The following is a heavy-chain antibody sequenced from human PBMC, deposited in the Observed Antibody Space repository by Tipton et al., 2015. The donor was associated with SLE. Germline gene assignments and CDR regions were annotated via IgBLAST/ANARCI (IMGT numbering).Heavy chain of an antibody. J-gene: IGHJ4*02. V-gene: IGHV4-31*03. CDR2: IYYSGNT. D-gene: IGHD3-22*01. CDR1: GGSMSSGGYY. CDR3: ASGSCGYQHVHY. Sequence: TLSLTCTVSGGSMSSGGYYWSWIRQHPGKGLEWIGYIYYSGNTFYNPSLKSRVTISLDTSKNQFSLNLRSVTAADTAVLYCASGSCGYQHVHYWCQGTQV.